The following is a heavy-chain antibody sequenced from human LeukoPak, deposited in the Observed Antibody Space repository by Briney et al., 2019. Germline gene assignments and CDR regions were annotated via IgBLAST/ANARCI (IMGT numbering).Heavy chain of an antibody. V-gene: IGHV4-34*01. Sequence: SETLSLTCAVYGGSFSGYYWSWIRQPPGKGLEWIGEINHSGSTNYNPSLKSRVTISVDTSKNQFSLKLSSVTAADTAVYYCARRYSSSLGQFDYWGQGALVTVSS. CDR2: INHSGST. J-gene: IGHJ4*02. CDR3: ARRYSSSLGQFDY. CDR1: GGSFSGYY. D-gene: IGHD6-6*01.